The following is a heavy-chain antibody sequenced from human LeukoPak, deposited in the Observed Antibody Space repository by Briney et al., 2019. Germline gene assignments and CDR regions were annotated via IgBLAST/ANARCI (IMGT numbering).Heavy chain of an antibody. J-gene: IGHJ4*02. D-gene: IGHD6-19*01. Sequence: GGSLRLSCAASGFTFDDYAMHWVRQAPGKGLEWVSLISGDGGRTHYADSVKGRFTISRDNSKNSLYLQMNSLRSEDTALYYCARESDSSGWYDYWGQGTLVTVSS. CDR3: ARESDSSGWYDY. CDR2: ISGDGGRT. V-gene: IGHV3-43*02. CDR1: GFTFDDYA.